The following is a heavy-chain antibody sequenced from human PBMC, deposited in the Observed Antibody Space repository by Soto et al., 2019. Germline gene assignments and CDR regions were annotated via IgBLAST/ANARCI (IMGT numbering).Heavy chain of an antibody. V-gene: IGHV3-48*02. Sequence: GGSLRLSCAASGFTFTSYSMNWVRQAPGKGLEWVSYISISSSTIYYADSVKGRFTISRDNAKNSLYLQMNSLRDEDTAVYYCAVGVYVDYGGDYFDYWGQGTLVTVSS. CDR1: GFTFTSYS. CDR3: AVGVYVDYGGDYFDY. D-gene: IGHD4-17*01. CDR2: ISISSSTI. J-gene: IGHJ4*02.